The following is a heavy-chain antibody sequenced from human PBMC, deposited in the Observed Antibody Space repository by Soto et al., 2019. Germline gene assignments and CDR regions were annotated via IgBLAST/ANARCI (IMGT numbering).Heavy chain of an antibody. J-gene: IGHJ6*02. CDR1: GGTFSSYA. D-gene: IGHD5-18*01. CDR2: IIPIFGTA. CDR3: ATVDTAMVYYYYGMDV. Sequence: QVQLVQSGAEVKKPGSSVKVSCKASGGTFSSYAISWVRQAPGQGLEWMGGIIPIFGTANYAQKFQGRVTITADESRSTAYMELSSLRAEDTAVYYCATVDTAMVYYYYGMDVWGQGTTVTVSS. V-gene: IGHV1-69*12.